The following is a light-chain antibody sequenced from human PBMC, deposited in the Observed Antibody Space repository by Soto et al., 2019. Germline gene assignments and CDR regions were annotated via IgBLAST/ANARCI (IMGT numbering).Light chain of an antibody. CDR1: QSISGN. Sequence: EIVMTQSPATLPVSPGEGGTLSCRASQSISGNLAWYQQKPGQAPRLLIYDASTRATGIPVRFSGSGSGTEFTLTISSLQSEDFGVYYCQQNKDWPGTFGQGTKVDIK. CDR2: DAS. J-gene: IGKJ1*01. V-gene: IGKV3-15*01. CDR3: QQNKDWPGT.